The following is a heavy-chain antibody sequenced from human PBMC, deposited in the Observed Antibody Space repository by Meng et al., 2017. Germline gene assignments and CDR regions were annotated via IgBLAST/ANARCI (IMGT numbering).Heavy chain of an antibody. CDR2: IYYSGST. D-gene: IGHD4-23*01. CDR1: GGSISSSSYY. J-gene: IGHJ4*02. Sequence: SETLSLTCTVSGGSISSSSYYWGWIRQPPGKGLEWIGSIYYSGSTYYNPSLKSRVTISVDTSKNQFSLKLSSVTAADTAVYYCARVPVTPEVRAFGYWGQGTLVTVSS. V-gene: IGHV4-39*07. CDR3: ARVPVTPEVRAFGY.